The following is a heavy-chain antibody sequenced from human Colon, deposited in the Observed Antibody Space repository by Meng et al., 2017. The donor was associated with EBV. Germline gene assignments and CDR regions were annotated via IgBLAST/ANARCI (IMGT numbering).Heavy chain of an antibody. CDR1: GGALRSRNW. V-gene: IGHV4-4*02. Sequence: VQLQGSGPGLGKPSGTLSLTCADSGGALRSRNWWSWVRQPPGKGLEWIGEIYHSGSTNYNPSLKSRVTISVDESKNQFSLRLSSVTAADTAVYYCARVGAYCGGDCYPPRWGQGTLVTVSS. CDR2: IYHSGST. D-gene: IGHD2-21*02. CDR3: ARVGAYCGGDCYPPR. J-gene: IGHJ4*02.